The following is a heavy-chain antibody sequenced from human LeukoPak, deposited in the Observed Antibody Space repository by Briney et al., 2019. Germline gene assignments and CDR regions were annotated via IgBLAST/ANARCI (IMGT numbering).Heavy chain of an antibody. CDR1: GYTFTNYD. D-gene: IGHD1-26*01. CDR3: ARVTGSIDY. V-gene: IGHV1-8*01. J-gene: IGHJ4*02. Sequence: ASVKVSCKASGYTFTNYDINWVRQATRQGLEWMGWMNTNSGNTGYAQRFQGRVTMTRDTSISTAYMELSSLRSDDTAVYYCARVTGSIDYWGQGTLVTVSS. CDR2: MNTNSGNT.